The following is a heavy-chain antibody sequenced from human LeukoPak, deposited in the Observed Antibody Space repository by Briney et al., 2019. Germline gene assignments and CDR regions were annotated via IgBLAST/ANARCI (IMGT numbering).Heavy chain of an antibody. Sequence: PRASVTVSCKASGYTFTSYYMHWVRQAPGQGLEWMGIINPSGGSTNYAQKFQGRVTMTRDTSTSTVYMELSSLRSEDTAVYYCARVVYIVATFDYWGQGTLVTVSS. CDR2: INPSGGST. CDR3: ARVVYIVATFDY. V-gene: IGHV1-46*01. J-gene: IGHJ4*02. CDR1: GYTFTSYY. D-gene: IGHD5-12*01.